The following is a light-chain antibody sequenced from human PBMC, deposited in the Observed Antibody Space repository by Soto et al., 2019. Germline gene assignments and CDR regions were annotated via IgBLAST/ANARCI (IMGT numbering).Light chain of an antibody. CDR2: GAS. CDR3: QQYNNWPPNT. CDR1: QSVSSN. J-gene: IGKJ2*01. V-gene: IGKV3-15*01. Sequence: EIVMTQSPATLSVSPGERATLSCRASQSVSSNLAWYQQKPGQAPRLLIYGASTRATGIPARFSGSGSGTEFTRTIISLQSEDFAVYYCQQYNNWPPNTFGQGTKLEIK.